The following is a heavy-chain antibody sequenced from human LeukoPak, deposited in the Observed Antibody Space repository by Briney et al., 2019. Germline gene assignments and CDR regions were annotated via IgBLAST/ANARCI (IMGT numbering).Heavy chain of an antibody. CDR1: GGSLRSYY. CDR3: ARTNYYGSGSYYPDL. J-gene: IGHJ5*02. D-gene: IGHD3-10*01. CDR2: IYHSGST. V-gene: IGHV4-59*08. Sequence: PSETLSLTCTVSGGSLRSYYWSWIRQPPGKGREWIGFIYHSGSTDYNPSLKSRGTISVDTSKNQFSLKLSSVTAADTAVYYCARTNYYGSGSYYPDLWGQGTLVTVSS.